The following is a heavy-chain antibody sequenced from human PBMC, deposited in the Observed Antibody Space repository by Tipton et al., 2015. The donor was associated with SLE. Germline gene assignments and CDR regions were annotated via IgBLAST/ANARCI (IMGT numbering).Heavy chain of an antibody. CDR3: ATSAYSSSSDAFDF. Sequence: GLVRPSETLSLTCTVSGGSISSSSYYWGWIRQPPGKGLEWIGSIYYSGSTYYNPSLKSRVTISVDTSKNQSSLKLSSVTAADTAVYYCATSAYSSSSDAFDFWGPETMVSVSS. J-gene: IGHJ3*01. V-gene: IGHV4-39*01. CDR2: IYYSGST. D-gene: IGHD6-6*01. CDR1: GGSISSSSYY.